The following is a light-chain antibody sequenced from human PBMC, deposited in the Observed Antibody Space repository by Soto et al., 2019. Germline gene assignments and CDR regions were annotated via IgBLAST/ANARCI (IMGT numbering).Light chain of an antibody. CDR3: AAWDDSLNGVV. CDR2: NNN. CDR1: SSNIGSTT. V-gene: IGLV1-44*01. J-gene: IGLJ3*02. Sequence: QPVLTQPPSASGTPGQRVTIACSGSSSNIGSTTVKWYQQLPGTAPKLLIYNNNQRPSGVHDRFSGSKSGTSASLAISGLQSEDEADYYCAAWDDSLNGVVFGGGTQLTVL.